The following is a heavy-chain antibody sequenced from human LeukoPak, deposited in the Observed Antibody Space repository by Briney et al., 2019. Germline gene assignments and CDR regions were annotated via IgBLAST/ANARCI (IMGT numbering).Heavy chain of an antibody. CDR3: ARVSGEDDFGQDAFDI. D-gene: IGHD3-3*01. CDR1: GFTFSSYS. V-gene: IGHV3-21*01. J-gene: IGHJ3*02. Sequence: GGSLRLSCAASGFTFSSYSMNWVRQAPGKGLEWVSSISSSSSYIYYADSVKGRFTISRDNAKNSLYLQMNSLRAEDTAVYYCARVSGEDDFGQDAFDIWGQGTMVTVSS. CDR2: ISSSSSYI.